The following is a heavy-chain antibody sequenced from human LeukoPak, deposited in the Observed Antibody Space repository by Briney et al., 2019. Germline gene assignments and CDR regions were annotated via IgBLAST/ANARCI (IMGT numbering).Heavy chain of an antibody. Sequence: SETLSLTCTASGGSISSYYWSWIRQPAGKGLEWVGRIYTSGSTNYNPSLKIRVTMSVDTSKNQFSLKLSSVTAADTAVYYCASGGIAGWYFDLWGRGTLVTVSS. V-gene: IGHV4-4*07. D-gene: IGHD1-14*01. CDR3: ASGGIAGWYFDL. J-gene: IGHJ2*01. CDR2: IYTSGST. CDR1: GGSISSYY.